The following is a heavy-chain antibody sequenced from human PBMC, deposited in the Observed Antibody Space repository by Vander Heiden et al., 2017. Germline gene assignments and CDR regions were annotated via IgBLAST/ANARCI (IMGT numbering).Heavy chain of an antibody. CDR2: ISWKSGSR. CDR1: GFTFDDYA. CDR3: ARDLRGYSNRQGWYFDL. V-gene: IGHV3-9*01. Sequence: EVQLVESGGGLVQPGRSLRLSCAASGFTFDDYAMHWVRQAPGKGLEWVSGISWKSGSRGYADSVKGRFTVSRDNAKNSLYLQMNSLRGEDTALYYCARDLRGYSNRQGWYFDLWGRDLPGHCLL. D-gene: IGHD5-18*01. J-gene: IGHJ2*01.